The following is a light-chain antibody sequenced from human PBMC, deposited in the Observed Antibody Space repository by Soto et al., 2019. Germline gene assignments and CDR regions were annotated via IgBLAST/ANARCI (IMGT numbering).Light chain of an antibody. CDR2: GNS. Sequence: QSALTQPPSVSGAPGQRVTISCTGSSSNIGAGYDVHWYQQLPGTAPKLLIYGNSNRPSGVPDRFSGSKSGTSASLGITGLQAEDEADYYCQSYDSSLSALFGGGTKLTVL. J-gene: IGLJ2*01. CDR1: SSNIGAGYD. V-gene: IGLV1-40*01. CDR3: QSYDSSLSAL.